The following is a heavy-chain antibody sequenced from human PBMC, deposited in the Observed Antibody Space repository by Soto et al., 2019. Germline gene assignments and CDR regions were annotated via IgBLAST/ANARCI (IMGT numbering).Heavy chain of an antibody. CDR1: GYTFTGYY. CDR2: INPNSGGT. Sequence: ASVKVSCKASGYTFTGYYMHWVRQAPGQGLEWMGWINPNSGGTNYAQKLQGRVTMTTDTSTSTAYMELRSLRSDDTAVYYCARDGRERYTYWFDPWGQGTLVTVSS. CDR3: ARDGRERYTYWFDP. D-gene: IGHD3-9*01. V-gene: IGHV1-2*02. J-gene: IGHJ5*02.